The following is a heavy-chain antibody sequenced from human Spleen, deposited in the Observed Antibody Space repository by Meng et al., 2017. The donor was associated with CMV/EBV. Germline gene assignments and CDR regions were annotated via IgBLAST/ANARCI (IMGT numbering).Heavy chain of an antibody. CDR2: ISVHNGNT. D-gene: IGHD2-2*01. J-gene: IGHJ4*02. Sequence: YGISWGRQDHGKGLEWMGGISVHNGNTNYAQKLQGRVSMNTDTSTNTAYMELRSLRSDDTAVYYCARDKVAGGYCSSTTCPRIFTYWGQGTLVTVSS. CDR1: YG. CDR3: ARDKVAGGYCSSTTCPRIFTY. V-gene: IGHV1-18*01.